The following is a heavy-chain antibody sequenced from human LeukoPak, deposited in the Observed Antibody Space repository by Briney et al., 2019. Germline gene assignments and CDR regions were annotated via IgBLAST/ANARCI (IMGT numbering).Heavy chain of an antibody. D-gene: IGHD4-17*01. CDR3: ARVGDYIYYYYGMDV. CDR2: INPSGGST. Sequence: ASVKVSCKASGYTFTSYYMHWVRQAPGQGLEWMGIINPSGGSTSYAQKFQGRVTMTRDTSTSTVYMELSSLRSEDTVVYYCARVGDYIYYYYGMDVWGQGTTVTVSS. J-gene: IGHJ6*02. V-gene: IGHV1-46*01. CDR1: GYTFTSYY.